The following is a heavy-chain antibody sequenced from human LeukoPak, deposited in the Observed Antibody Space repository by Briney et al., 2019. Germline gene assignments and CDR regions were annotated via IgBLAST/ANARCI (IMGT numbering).Heavy chain of an antibody. D-gene: IGHD6-13*01. Sequence: GGSLRLSCAASGFTFSDYYMSWIRPAPGQGLEWISYISSSSSYTNYADSVKGRFTMSRDNAKNSLYLRMNSLRVEDTAVYYCARGRIAAAGPIDYWGQGTLVTVSS. J-gene: IGHJ4*02. V-gene: IGHV3-11*05. CDR3: ARGRIAAAGPIDY. CDR1: GFTFSDYY. CDR2: ISSSSSYT.